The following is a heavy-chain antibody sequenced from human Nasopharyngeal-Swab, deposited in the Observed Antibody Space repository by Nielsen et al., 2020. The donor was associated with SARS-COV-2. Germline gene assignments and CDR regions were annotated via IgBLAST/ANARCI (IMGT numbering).Heavy chain of an antibody. CDR3: ARRGSGSHGYYYGMDV. CDR2: IYPGDSDT. Sequence: EESLKISCKGSGYSFTSYWIGWVRQMPGKGLEWMGIIYPGDSDTRYSPSFQGQVTISADKSISTAYLQWSSLKASDTAMYYCARRGSGSHGYYYGMDVWGQGTTVTVSS. D-gene: IGHD1-26*01. V-gene: IGHV5-51*01. J-gene: IGHJ6*02. CDR1: GYSFTSYW.